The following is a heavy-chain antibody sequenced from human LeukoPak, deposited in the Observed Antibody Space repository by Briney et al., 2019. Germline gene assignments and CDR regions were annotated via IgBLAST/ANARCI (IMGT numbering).Heavy chain of an antibody. J-gene: IGHJ4*02. Sequence: RGSLRLSCAASGFTFSRYWISWVRQAPGKGLEWVANIKQDGSEKYYVDSVKGRFTISRDNAKNSLYLQMNSLRDEDTAVYYCVRVSCTNGVCYGFDYWGQGTLVTVSS. CDR2: IKQDGSEK. D-gene: IGHD2-8*01. CDR3: VRVSCTNGVCYGFDY. CDR1: GFTFSRYW. V-gene: IGHV3-7*01.